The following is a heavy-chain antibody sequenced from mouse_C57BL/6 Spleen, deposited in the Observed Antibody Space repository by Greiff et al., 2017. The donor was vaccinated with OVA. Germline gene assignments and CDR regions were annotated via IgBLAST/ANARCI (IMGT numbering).Heavy chain of an antibody. Sequence: EVKLMESAGGLVQPGRSMKLSCTASGFTFSDYYMAWVRQVPEKGLEWVANINYDGSSTYYLDSLKSRFIISRDNAKNILYLQMSSLKSEDTATYYCARDHYGSSYWYFDVWGTGTTVTVSS. D-gene: IGHD1-1*01. CDR3: ARDHYGSSYWYFDV. CDR1: GFTFSDYY. CDR2: INYDGSST. J-gene: IGHJ1*03. V-gene: IGHV5-16*01.